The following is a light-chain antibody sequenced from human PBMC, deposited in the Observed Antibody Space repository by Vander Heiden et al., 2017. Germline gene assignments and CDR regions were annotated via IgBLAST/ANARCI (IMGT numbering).Light chain of an antibody. J-gene: IGKJ4*01. CDR2: AAS. Sequence: DIVLKQSPSFLSASVGDRVNITCRASQGISSYLAWYQQKPGKAPKLLIYAASTLQSGVPSRFSGSGSGAESTLTISSLQPEDFATYYCQQLNYYPLTFGGGIKVEIK. V-gene: IGKV1-9*01. CDR3: QQLNYYPLT. CDR1: QGISSY.